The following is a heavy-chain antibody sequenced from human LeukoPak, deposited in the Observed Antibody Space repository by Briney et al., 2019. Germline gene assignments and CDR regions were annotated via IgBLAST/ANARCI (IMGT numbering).Heavy chain of an antibody. CDR3: AKHGDYLYYYYYGMDV. Sequence: GGSLRLSCAASGFTFSSYAMSWVRQAPGKGLEWVSAISGSGGSTYYADSAKGRFTISRDNSKNTLYLQMNSLRAEDTAVYYCAKHGDYLYYYYYGMDVWGQGTTVTVSS. CDR1: GFTFSSYA. J-gene: IGHJ6*02. D-gene: IGHD4-17*01. V-gene: IGHV3-23*01. CDR2: ISGSGGST.